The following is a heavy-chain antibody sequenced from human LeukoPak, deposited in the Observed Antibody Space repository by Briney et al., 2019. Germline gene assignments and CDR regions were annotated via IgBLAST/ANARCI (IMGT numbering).Heavy chain of an antibody. CDR2: IGTAGDP. V-gene: IGHV3-13*05. CDR3: ARGLRYYGMDV. J-gene: IGHJ6*02. Sequence: GGSLRLSCAASGFTFSSYDMHWVRPAPGKGLEWVSGIGTAGDPYYPGSVKGRFTISRENARNSLYLQMNSLGAGDTAVYYCARGLRYYGMDVWGQGTTVTVSS. CDR1: GFTFSSYD.